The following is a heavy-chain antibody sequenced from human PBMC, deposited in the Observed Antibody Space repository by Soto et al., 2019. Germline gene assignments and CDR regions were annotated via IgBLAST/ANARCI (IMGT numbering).Heavy chain of an antibody. Sequence: ASVKVSCKASGYTFTSYAMHWVRQAPGQRXEWMGWINAGNGNTKYSQKFQGRVTITRDTSASTAYMELSSLRSEDTAVYYCARQRLLGYCSSTSCPAVYGMDVWGQGTTVTVSS. J-gene: IGHJ6*02. CDR3: ARQRLLGYCSSTSCPAVYGMDV. D-gene: IGHD2-2*01. CDR1: GYTFTSYA. CDR2: INAGNGNT. V-gene: IGHV1-3*01.